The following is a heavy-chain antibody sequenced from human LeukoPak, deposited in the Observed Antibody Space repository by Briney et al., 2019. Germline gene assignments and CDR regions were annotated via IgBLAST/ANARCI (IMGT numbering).Heavy chain of an antibody. J-gene: IGHJ6*04. CDR1: VGTFRSYA. D-gene: IGHD2-15*01. Sequence: SVKVSCKASVGTFRSYAISRGRQAPGPGLEWRGGIIPIFGAANYAQKFQGRVTITADESTSTAYMELSSLRSEDTAVYYCARSIVVVVAAGAYYYYGMDVWGKGTTVTVSS. V-gene: IGHV1-69*01. CDR3: ARSIVVVVAAGAYYYYGMDV. CDR2: IIPIFGAA.